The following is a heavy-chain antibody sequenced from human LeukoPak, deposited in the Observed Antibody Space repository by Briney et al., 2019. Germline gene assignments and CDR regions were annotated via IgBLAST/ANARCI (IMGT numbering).Heavy chain of an antibody. J-gene: IGHJ4*02. CDR2: ISSSSSTI. Sequence: GGSLRLSCAASGFTFSSYSMNWVRQAPGKGLEWVSYISSSSSTIYYADSVKGRFTISRDNSKNTLYLQMNSLRAEDTAVYYCAREHYYDSSGYLSRPYYYFDYWGQGTLVTVSS. CDR3: AREHYYDSSGYLSRPYYYFDY. D-gene: IGHD3-22*01. V-gene: IGHV3-48*01. CDR1: GFTFSSYS.